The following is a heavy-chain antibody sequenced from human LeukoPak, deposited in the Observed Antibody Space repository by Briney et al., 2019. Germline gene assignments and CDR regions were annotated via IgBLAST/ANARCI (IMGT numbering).Heavy chain of an antibody. CDR2: MSDSGDTT. V-gene: IGHV3-23*01. D-gene: IGHD2-15*01. Sequence: GGSLRLSCAASGFTFSNAWMTWVRQSPGKGLEWVSSMSDSGDTTYYADSVKGRFTISRDNSNKKLFLQMNSLRAEDTALYYCAKDSMVVSGVFDSWGQGTLVTVSS. J-gene: IGHJ4*02. CDR3: AKDSMVVSGVFDS. CDR1: GFTFSNAW.